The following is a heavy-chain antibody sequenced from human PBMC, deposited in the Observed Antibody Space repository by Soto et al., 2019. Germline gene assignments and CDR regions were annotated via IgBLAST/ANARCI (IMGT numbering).Heavy chain of an antibody. D-gene: IGHD4-4*01. Sequence: SETLSLTCTVSGGSISSGDYYWSWIRQPPGKGLEWIGYIYYSGSTYYNPSLKSRVTISVDTSKNQFSLKLSSVTAADTAVYYCARANSNYDSAYYYYYGMDVWGQGTTVTVSS. J-gene: IGHJ6*02. CDR3: ARANSNYDSAYYYYYGMDV. CDR1: GGSISSGDYY. CDR2: IYYSGST. V-gene: IGHV4-30-4*01.